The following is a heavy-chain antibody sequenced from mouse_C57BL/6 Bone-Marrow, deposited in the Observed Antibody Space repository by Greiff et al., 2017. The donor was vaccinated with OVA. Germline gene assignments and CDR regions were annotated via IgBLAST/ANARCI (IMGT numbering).Heavy chain of an antibody. V-gene: IGHV5-17*01. Sequence: EVMLVESGGGLVKPGGSLKLSCAASGFTFSDSGMHWVRQAPEKGLEWVAYISSGSSTIYYADTVKGRFTISRDTAKNTLFLQMTSLRSEDTALYYSARGNYFGSSSWYCDVGGTGTTVTVSS. J-gene: IGHJ1*03. CDR2: ISSGSSTI. CDR3: ARGNYFGSSSWYCDV. D-gene: IGHD1-1*01. CDR1: GFTFSDSG.